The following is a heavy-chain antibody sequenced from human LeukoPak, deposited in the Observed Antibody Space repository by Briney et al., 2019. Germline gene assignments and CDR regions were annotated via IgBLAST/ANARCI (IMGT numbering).Heavy chain of an antibody. CDR1: GFTFSSYV. J-gene: IGHJ4*02. CDR3: AREYYDTRGYYFDY. CDR2: ISYDGSNE. D-gene: IGHD3-22*01. V-gene: IGHV3-30*04. Sequence: GGSLRLSCAASGFTFSSYVMHWVRQAPGKGLEWVAIISYDGSNEYYADSVKGRFTISRDNAKNSLYLQMNSLRAEDTAVYYCAREYYDTRGYYFDYWGQGTLVTVSS.